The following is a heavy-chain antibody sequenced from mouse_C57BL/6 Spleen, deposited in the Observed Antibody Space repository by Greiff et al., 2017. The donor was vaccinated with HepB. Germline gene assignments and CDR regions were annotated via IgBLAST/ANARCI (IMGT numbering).Heavy chain of an antibody. CDR2: IYPGSGST. Sequence: QVQLQQPGAELVKPGASVKMSCKASGYTFTSYWITWVKQRPGQGLEWIGDIYPGSGSTNYNEKFKRKATLTVDTSSSTAYMQLSSLTSEDSAVYYCANDYDGALWRYWGQGTSVTVSS. CDR1: GYTFTSYW. J-gene: IGHJ4*01. CDR3: ANDYDGALWRY. D-gene: IGHD2-4*01. V-gene: IGHV1-55*01.